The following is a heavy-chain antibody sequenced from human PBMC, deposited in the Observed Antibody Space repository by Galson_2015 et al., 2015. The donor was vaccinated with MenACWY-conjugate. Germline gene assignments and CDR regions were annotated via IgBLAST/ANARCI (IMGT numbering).Heavy chain of an antibody. CDR3: TTHKPDSWGGLLFHFYMDV. J-gene: IGHJ6*03. Sequence: SLRLSCAGSAFTFCNAYMSWVRQAPGKGLEWVGRIKSQTDGGKIDYAAPVKGRFTISRDDSKNTLYLQMNSLKIEDTAVYYCTTHKPDSWGGLLFHFYMDVWGKGTTVTVSS. CDR1: AFTFCNAY. CDR2: IKSQTDGGKI. D-gene: IGHD2-21*01. V-gene: IGHV3-15*01.